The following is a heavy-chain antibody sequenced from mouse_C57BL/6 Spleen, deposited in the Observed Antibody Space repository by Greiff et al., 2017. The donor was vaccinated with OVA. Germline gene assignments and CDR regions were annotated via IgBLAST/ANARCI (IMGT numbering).Heavy chain of an antibody. J-gene: IGHJ2*01. CDR1: GYTFTSYW. V-gene: IGHV1-52*01. CDR2: IDPSDSET. Sequence: QVQLQQPGAELVRPGSSVKLSCKASGYTFTSYWMHWVKQRPIQGLEWIGNIDPSDSETHYNQKFKDKATLTVDKSSSTAYMQLSSLTSEDSAVYDCARRHDGYYVVFDYWGQGTTLTVSS. CDR3: ARRHDGYYVVFDY. D-gene: IGHD2-3*01.